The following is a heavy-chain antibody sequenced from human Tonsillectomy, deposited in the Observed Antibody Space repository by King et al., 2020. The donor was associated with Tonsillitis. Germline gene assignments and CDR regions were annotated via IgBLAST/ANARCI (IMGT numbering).Heavy chain of an antibody. CDR2: IGTAGDT. V-gene: IGHV3-13*04. CDR1: GFTFSSYD. J-gene: IGHJ3*02. Sequence: VQLVESGGGLVQPGGSLRLSCAASGFTFSSYDMHWVRQATGKGLEWVSAIGTAGDTYYPGSVKGRFTISRENAKNSLYLQMNSLRAGDTAVYYCARAGFMTTVYAFDIWGQGTMVTVSS. D-gene: IGHD4-17*01. CDR3: ARAGFMTTVYAFDI.